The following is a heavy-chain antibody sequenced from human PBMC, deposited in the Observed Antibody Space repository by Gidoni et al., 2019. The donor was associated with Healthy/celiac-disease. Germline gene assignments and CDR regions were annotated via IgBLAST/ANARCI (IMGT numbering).Heavy chain of an antibody. CDR1: GFTFSAYY. D-gene: IGHD2-15*01. CDR2: ISSSSSDT. CDR3: ARVQIMRYCSGGSCSSDAFDI. V-gene: IGHV3-11*05. Sequence: QVQLVESGGGLVKPGGSLRLSCAASGFTFSAYYMSWIRQAPGKGLEWVSYISSSSSDTNYADSVKGRFTISRDNAKNSLYLQMNSLRAEDTAVYYCARVQIMRYCSGGSCSSDAFDIWGQGTMVTVSS. J-gene: IGHJ3*02.